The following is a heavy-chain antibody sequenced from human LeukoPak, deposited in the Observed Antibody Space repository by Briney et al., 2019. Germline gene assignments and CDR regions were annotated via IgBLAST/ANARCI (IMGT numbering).Heavy chain of an antibody. D-gene: IGHD3-22*01. CDR3: ARQGYYDSSGYSFDY. V-gene: IGHV4-59*08. CDR1: GGSIGSYY. J-gene: IGHJ4*02. CDR2: IYYSGST. Sequence: SETLSLTCTVSGGSIGSYYWSWIRQPPGKGLEWIGYIYYSGSTNYNPSLKSRVTISVDTSKNQFSLKLSSVTAADTAVYYCARQGYYDSSGYSFDYWGQGTLVTVSS.